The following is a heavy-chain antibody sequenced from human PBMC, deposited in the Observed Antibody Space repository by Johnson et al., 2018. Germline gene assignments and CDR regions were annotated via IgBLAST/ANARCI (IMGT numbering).Heavy chain of an antibody. CDR2: ISGSSNSI. J-gene: IGHJ3*02. Sequence: VQLVESGGTLVQPGGSLRLSCKGSGFSFSSYSMNWVCQAPGKGMEWVSYISGSSNSIYYADSVKGRFTITRDNAKNSMYLQMDRLSDEDTVVYYCARDERRRGSYLNAFDMWGRGTLVTV. CDR3: ARDERRRGSYLNAFDM. D-gene: IGHD1-26*01. V-gene: IGHV3-48*02. CDR1: GFSFSSYS.